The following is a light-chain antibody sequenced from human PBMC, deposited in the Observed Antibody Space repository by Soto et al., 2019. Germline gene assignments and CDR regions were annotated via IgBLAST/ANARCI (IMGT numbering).Light chain of an antibody. Sequence: DIVMTQSPDSLAVSLGERATINCKSSQGVLYSSNNKNYLAWYQQKPGQPPKLLIYWASTRESGVPDRFSGSGSGTDFTLTISTLQAEDVAVYYCQQYSSTPFIFGPGTKVYI. CDR1: QGVLYSSNNKNY. CDR2: WAS. J-gene: IGKJ3*01. CDR3: QQYSSTPFI. V-gene: IGKV4-1*01.